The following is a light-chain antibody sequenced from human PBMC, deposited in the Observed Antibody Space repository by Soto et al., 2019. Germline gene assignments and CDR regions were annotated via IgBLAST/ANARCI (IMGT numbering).Light chain of an antibody. CDR1: QSISSW. J-gene: IGKJ1*01. Sequence: IQMIQSPSTLSASVGDRVTITCRARQSISSWLAWYQQKPGKAPKLLIYKASSLESGVPSRFSGSGSGTEFTLTISSLQPDDFATYYCQQYNNYPWTFGQGTKVEIK. CDR2: KAS. V-gene: IGKV1-5*03. CDR3: QQYNNYPWT.